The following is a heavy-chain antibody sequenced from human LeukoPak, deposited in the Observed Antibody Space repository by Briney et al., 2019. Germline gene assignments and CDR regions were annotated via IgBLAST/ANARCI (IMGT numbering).Heavy chain of an antibody. CDR1: GGSISSGGYY. CDR2: IYYSGST. D-gene: IGHD3-10*01. Sequence: SETLSLTCTVAGGSISSGGYYWSWIRQHPGKGLEWIGYIYYSGSTYYNPSLKSRVTISVDTSKTQFSLKLSSVNAADTAVYYCARAQILLWFGEFPSGMDVWGQGTTVTVSS. V-gene: IGHV4-31*03. J-gene: IGHJ6*02. CDR3: ARAQILLWFGEFPSGMDV.